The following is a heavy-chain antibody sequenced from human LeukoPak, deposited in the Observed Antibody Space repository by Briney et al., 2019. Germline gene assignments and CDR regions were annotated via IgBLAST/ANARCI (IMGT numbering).Heavy chain of an antibody. J-gene: IGHJ4*02. D-gene: IGHD1-7*01. CDR1: GYTFTGYY. CDR3: ARAYNWNYVGYFDY. CDR2: INPNSGGT. V-gene: IGHV1-2*02. Sequence: ASVKVSCKASGYTFTGYYMHWVRQAPGQGLEWMGWINPNSGGTNYAQKFQGRVTMTRDTSISTAYTELSRLRSDDTAVYDCARAYNWNYVGYFDYWGQGTLVTVSS.